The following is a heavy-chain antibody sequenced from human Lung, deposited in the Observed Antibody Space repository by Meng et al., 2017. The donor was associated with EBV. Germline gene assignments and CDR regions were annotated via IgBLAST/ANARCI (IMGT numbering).Heavy chain of an antibody. V-gene: IGHV4-30-4*01. CDR3: ARGGFCSGISCPNWFDP. Sequence: QGQLRGSGPGLVKPSQTLSLTCAVSGGSTSSGGYYWSWIRQPPGKGLEWIGYIYYSGSTQYNPSLKSRVTISVDTSKNQFSLKLTSVTAADTAVYYCARGGFCSGISCPNWFDPWGQGTLVTVSS. CDR1: GGSTSSGGYY. D-gene: IGHD2-15*01. CDR2: IYYSGST. J-gene: IGHJ5*02.